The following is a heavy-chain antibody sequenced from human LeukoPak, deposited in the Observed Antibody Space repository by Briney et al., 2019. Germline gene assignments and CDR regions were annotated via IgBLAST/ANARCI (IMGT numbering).Heavy chain of an antibody. V-gene: IGHV7-4-1*02. J-gene: IGHJ4*02. CDR3: ARGGVAAAGTSFDY. CDR2: INTNTGNP. Sequence: ASVKVSCKASGYTFTSYGISWVRQAPGQGLEWMGWINTNTGNPTYAQGFTGRFVFSLDTSVSTAYLQISSLKAEDTAVYYCARGGVAAAGTSFDYWGQGTLVTVSS. D-gene: IGHD6-13*01. CDR1: GYTFTSYG.